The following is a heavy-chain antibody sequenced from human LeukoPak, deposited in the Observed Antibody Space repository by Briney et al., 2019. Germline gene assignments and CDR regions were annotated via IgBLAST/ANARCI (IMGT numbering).Heavy chain of an antibody. CDR2: IYYSGST. CDR1: GGSINTYY. CDR3: ARALGGDYKLDY. V-gene: IGHV4-59*01. J-gene: IGHJ4*02. Sequence: SETLSLTCTVSGGSINTYYWTWIRQPPGKGLEWIGYIYYSGSTNYNPSLKSRVTISVDTSKNQFSLKLSSVTAADTAVYYCARALGGDYKLDYWGQGTLVTVSS. D-gene: IGHD4-17*01.